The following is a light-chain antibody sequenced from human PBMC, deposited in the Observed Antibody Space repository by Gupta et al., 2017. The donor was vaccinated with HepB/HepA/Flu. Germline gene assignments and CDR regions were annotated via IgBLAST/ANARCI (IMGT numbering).Light chain of an antibody. Sequence: DIQLTQSPSFLSASVGDRVSITCRASQGISNYLAWYQQTPGKAPKLLIYTASTLQSGVPSRFSGRGSGTECTLTINSLQTEDCATNYCQHRHSDPSTCGQGTRLEMK. CDR3: QHRHSDPST. CDR2: TAS. J-gene: IGKJ5*01. V-gene: IGKV1-9*01. CDR1: QGISNY.